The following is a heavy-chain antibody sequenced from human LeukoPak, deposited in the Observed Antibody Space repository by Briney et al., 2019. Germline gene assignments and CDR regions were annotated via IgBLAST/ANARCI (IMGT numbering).Heavy chain of an antibody. CDR2: ISSSSSYT. V-gene: IGHV3-11*06. Sequence: GGSLRLSCAASGFTFSDYYMSWIRQAPGKGLEWVSYISSSSSYTNYADSVKGRFTISRDNAKNSLYLQMNSLRAEDTAVYYCVRRLYSSSWDAFDIWGQGTMVTVSS. CDR1: GFTFSDYY. D-gene: IGHD6-13*01. CDR3: VRRLYSSSWDAFDI. J-gene: IGHJ3*02.